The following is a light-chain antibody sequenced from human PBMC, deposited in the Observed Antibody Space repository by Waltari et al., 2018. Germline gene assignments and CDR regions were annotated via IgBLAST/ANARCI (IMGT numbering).Light chain of an antibody. J-gene: IGKJ1*01. CDR1: QAIGNS. CDR2: AAS. CDR3: QQYYFVPLT. Sequence: IQMTQSPSSLSASVGVTITITCRASQAIGNSLAWFQQKSGRAPKLLVHAASKLESGVPSRFRGTGSASGTDYTLTVTSLQPEDFGTYYCQQYYFVPLTFGLGTKVEVK. V-gene: IGKV1-NL1*01.